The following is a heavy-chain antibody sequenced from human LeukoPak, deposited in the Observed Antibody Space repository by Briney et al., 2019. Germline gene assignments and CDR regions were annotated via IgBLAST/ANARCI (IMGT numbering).Heavy chain of an antibody. J-gene: IGHJ2*01. V-gene: IGHV3-21*04. CDR1: GFTFSSYS. CDR2: ISSSSSYI. Sequence: GGSLRLSCAASGFTFSSYSMNWVRQAPGKGLEWVSSISSSSSYIYYADSVKGRFTISRDNAKNSLYLQMNSLRAEDTAVYYCAKDLRYSSGWDHWYFDLWGRGTLVTVSS. D-gene: IGHD6-19*01. CDR3: AKDLRYSSGWDHWYFDL.